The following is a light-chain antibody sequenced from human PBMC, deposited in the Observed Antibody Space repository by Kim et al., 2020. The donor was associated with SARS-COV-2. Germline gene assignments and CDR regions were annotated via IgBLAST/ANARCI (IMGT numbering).Light chain of an antibody. CDR2: DVD. CDR1: SSDVGGYDH. V-gene: IGLV2-14*03. Sequence: QSALTQPASVSGSPGQSITISCSGSSSDVGGYDHVSWYLQHPGKVPKLMIYDVDNRPSGVSNRFSGSKSGNTASLTISGLQAEDEADYYCSSFSTTSTLWVFGGGTQLTVL. CDR3: SSFSTTSTLWV. J-gene: IGLJ3*02.